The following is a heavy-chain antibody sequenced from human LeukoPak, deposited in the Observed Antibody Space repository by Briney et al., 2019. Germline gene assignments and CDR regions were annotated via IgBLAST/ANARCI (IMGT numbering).Heavy chain of an antibody. CDR1: GFTFSNAW. Sequence: GGSLRLSCAASGFTFSNAWMSWVRQAPGKGLEWVGRIKSKTDGGTTDYAAPVKGRFTISRDDSKNTLYPQMNSLKTEDTAVYYCTSGGAHYDYVWGSYRVDYWGQGTLVTVSS. D-gene: IGHD3-16*02. V-gene: IGHV3-15*01. CDR2: IKSKTDGGTT. J-gene: IGHJ4*02. CDR3: TSGGAHYDYVWGSYRVDY.